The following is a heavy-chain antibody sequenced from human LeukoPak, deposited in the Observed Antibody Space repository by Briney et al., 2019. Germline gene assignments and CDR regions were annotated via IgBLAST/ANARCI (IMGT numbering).Heavy chain of an antibody. J-gene: IGHJ4*02. CDR2: ISGSGGST. CDR3: AKDFYEGSSSPNYFDY. CDR1: GFTFSSYA. Sequence: GGSLRLSCAASGFTFSSYAMSWVRQGPGKGLEWVSAISGSGGSTYYADSVKGRFTISRDNSKNTLYLQMNSLRAEDTAVYYCAKDFYEGSSSPNYFDYWGQGTLVTVS. D-gene: IGHD6-6*01. V-gene: IGHV3-23*01.